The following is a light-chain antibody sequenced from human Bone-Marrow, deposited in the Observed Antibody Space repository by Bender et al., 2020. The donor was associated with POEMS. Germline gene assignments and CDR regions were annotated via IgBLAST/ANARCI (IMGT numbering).Light chain of an antibody. J-gene: IGLJ1*01. V-gene: IGLV3-27*01. CDR2: KDS. Sequence: SYELTQPSSVSVSPGQTARITCSGDVLAKKYGRWFQQKPGQAPVLVLFKDSARPSGIPERFAGSTSGTTVTLTISGAQVEDEADYYCYSTDSSGNHYVFGSGTKFTVL. CDR3: YSTDSSGNHYV. CDR1: VLAKKY.